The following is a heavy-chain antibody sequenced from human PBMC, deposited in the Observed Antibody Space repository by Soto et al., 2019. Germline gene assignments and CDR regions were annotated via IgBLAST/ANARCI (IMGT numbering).Heavy chain of an antibody. D-gene: IGHD4-17*01. CDR2: IYHSGST. Sequence: QLQLQESGSGLVKPSQTLSLTCAVSGGSISSGGYSWSWIRQPPGKGLEWIGYIYHSGSTYYNPALKSRVTISVDRSKNQFSLKLSSVTAADTAVYYCASLYGGTDRVDYWGQGTLVTVSS. CDR1: GGSISSGGYS. J-gene: IGHJ4*02. CDR3: ASLYGGTDRVDY. V-gene: IGHV4-30-2*01.